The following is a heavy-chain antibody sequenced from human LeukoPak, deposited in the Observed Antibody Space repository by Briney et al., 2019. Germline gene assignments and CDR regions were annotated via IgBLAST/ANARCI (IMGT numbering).Heavy chain of an antibody. J-gene: IGHJ4*02. Sequence: ASVRGSCKASGYTFTSYDINWVRQGTGQGLEWMGWMNPNSGNTGYAHKFQGRVTMTRNTSISTAYMELSSLRSEDTAPSYCARAPYSSGNDYWGQGTLVTVSS. V-gene: IGHV1-8*02. CDR3: ARAPYSSGNDY. CDR1: GYTFTSYD. CDR2: MNPNSGNT. D-gene: IGHD6-19*01.